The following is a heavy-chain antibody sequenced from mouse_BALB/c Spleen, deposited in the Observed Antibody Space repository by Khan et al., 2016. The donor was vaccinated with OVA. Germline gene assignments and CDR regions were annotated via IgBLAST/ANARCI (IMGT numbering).Heavy chain of an antibody. Sequence: QVQLKQSGAELVKPGASVKLSCKTSGYTFTSYWIQWVKQRPGQGLGWIGEIFPGTGTTYYNENFKGKATLTIDTSSTTAYMQLSSLTSEDSAVYFCARGYCGNYEFAYWGQGTLVTVSS. J-gene: IGHJ3*01. CDR2: IFPGTGTT. CDR1: GYTFTSYW. CDR3: ARGYCGNYEFAY. D-gene: IGHD2-1*01. V-gene: IGHV1S132*01.